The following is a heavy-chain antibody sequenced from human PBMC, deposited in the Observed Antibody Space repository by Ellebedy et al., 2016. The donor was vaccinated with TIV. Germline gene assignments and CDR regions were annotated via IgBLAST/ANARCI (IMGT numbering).Heavy chain of an antibody. Sequence: GESLKISCAASGLTFNTSPMTWVRQAPGTGLEWVSTIGSSGDSEHYADSVKGRFTVSRDNSKNTLFLQMNGLRVEDAAIYYCVREGYSSGHAGCFDYWGQGTLVTVSS. J-gene: IGHJ4*02. V-gene: IGHV3-23*01. CDR2: IGSSGDSE. D-gene: IGHD6-19*01. CDR1: GLTFNTSP. CDR3: VREGYSSGHAGCFDY.